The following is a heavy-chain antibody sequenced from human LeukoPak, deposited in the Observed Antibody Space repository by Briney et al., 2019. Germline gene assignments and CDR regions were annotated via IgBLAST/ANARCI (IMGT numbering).Heavy chain of an antibody. V-gene: IGHV4-59*01. Sequence: SETLSLTCTVSGGSISSVYWTWERQPPGKGLEWIGYMYYRGSTNYNPSLKSRVGISVDTSKNQVSLKVNSVTAADTAVYYCARLAVAGDYDHFYFYMDAWGKGTTVTVSS. CDR3: ARLAVAGDYDHFYFYMDA. CDR2: MYYRGST. D-gene: IGHD6-19*01. CDR1: GGSISSVY. J-gene: IGHJ6*03.